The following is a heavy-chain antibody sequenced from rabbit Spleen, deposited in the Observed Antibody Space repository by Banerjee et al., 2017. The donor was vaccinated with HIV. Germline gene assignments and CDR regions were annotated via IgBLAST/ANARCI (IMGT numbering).Heavy chain of an antibody. J-gene: IGHJ4*01. V-gene: IGHV1S40*01. CDR3: ARDSGTSFSSYGMDLWGPDFNL. Sequence: QSLEESGGDLVKPGASLTLTCTASGFSFTYIDYLCWVRQPPGKGPEWIACVAAGVSLTSYYATWAKGRFTISKTSSTTVTLQMTSLTAADTATYFCARDSGTSFSSYGMDLWGPDFNLWARAPSSPS. CDR1: GFSFTYIDY. D-gene: IGHD3-1*01. CDR2: VAAGVSLTS.